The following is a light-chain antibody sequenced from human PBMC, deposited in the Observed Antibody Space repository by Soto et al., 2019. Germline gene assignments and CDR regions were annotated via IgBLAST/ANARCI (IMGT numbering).Light chain of an antibody. V-gene: IGKV1-5*01. CDR3: QQYNSYSWT. J-gene: IGKJ1*01. CDR1: QSISSW. CDR2: DAS. Sequence: DIQMTQSPSTLSASVGDRVTITCRASQSISSWLAWYQQKPGKAPKLLIYDASSLESGVPSRFSGSGSGTEFTLTISSLQPDDFATYYCQQYNSYSWTVCQGTKVDSK.